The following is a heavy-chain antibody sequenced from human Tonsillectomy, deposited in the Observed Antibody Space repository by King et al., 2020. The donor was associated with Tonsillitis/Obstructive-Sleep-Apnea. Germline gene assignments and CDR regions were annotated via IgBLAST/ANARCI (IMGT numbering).Heavy chain of an antibody. CDR2: IDATGNHV. J-gene: IGHJ4*02. Sequence: VQLVESGGGLVKPGGSLMLSCEASAFAFAYYTFDWVRQAPGKGLEWVSSIDATGNHVYYADSVKGRFTISRDNAKKLLYLEMTSLRADDTAVYYCAGDLSIAYFDYWGQGTLVTVSS. V-gene: IGHV3-21*01. CDR1: AFAFAYYT. CDR3: AGDLSIAYFDY.